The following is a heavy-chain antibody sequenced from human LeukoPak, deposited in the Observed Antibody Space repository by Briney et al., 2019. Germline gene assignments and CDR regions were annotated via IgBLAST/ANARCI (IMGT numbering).Heavy chain of an antibody. Sequence: SETLSLTCAVYGGSFSGYYWSWIRQPPGKGLEWIGEIYHSGSTNYNPSLKSRVTISVDTSKNQFSLKLSSVTAADTAVYYCARGRSYGLCDYWGQGTLVTVSS. CDR2: IYHSGST. D-gene: IGHD2-21*01. J-gene: IGHJ4*02. CDR1: GGSFSGYY. CDR3: ARGRSYGLCDY. V-gene: IGHV4-34*01.